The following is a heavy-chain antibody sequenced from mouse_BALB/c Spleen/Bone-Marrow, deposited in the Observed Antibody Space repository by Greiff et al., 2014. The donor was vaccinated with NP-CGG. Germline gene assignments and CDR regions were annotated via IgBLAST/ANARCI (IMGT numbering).Heavy chain of an antibody. Sequence: EVQLQQSGAEPVKPGASVKLSCTASGFNIKDTYMHWVKQRPEQGLEWIGRIYPANGDTKYDPKFQGKATITADTSSNTAYLQLSSLTSEGTAVYYCARYGNGLMDYWGQGTSVTVSS. J-gene: IGHJ4*01. V-gene: IGHV14-3*02. D-gene: IGHD2-1*01. CDR2: IYPANGDT. CDR1: GFNIKDTY. CDR3: ARYGNGLMDY.